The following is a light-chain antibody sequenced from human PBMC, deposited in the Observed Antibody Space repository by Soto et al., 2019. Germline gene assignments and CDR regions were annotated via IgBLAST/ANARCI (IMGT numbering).Light chain of an antibody. CDR2: DAS. CDR1: QTINNW. J-gene: IGKJ1*01. CDR3: QQYNSYSRT. V-gene: IGKV1-5*01. Sequence: DIPMTQSPSTLSASVGDRVTITCRASQTINNWLAWYQQKPGKPPKLLIYDASSLESGVPSRFSGSGSGTEFTLTISSLQPDDFATYYCQQYNSYSRTFGQGTKVEI.